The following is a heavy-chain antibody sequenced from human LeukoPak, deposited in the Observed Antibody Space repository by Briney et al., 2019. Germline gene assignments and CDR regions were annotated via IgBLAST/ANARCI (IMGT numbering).Heavy chain of an antibody. J-gene: IGHJ4*02. CDR3: VKSDRGAFAWLLYYFDC. CDR1: GFSFTTYG. Sequence: PGGSLRLSCAASGFSFTTYGMSWVRQAPGKGLEWVSSDVTASGGSTYYADSVKGRFTISRDNSKNALYLQMNSLRAEDTAIYYCVKSDRGAFAWLLYYFDCWGQGTLVTVSS. V-gene: IGHV3-23*01. D-gene: IGHD3-9*01. CDR2: VTASGGST.